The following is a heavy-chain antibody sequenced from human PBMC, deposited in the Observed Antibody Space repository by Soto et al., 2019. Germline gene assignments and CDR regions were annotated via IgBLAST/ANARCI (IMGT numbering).Heavy chain of an antibody. V-gene: IGHV1-8*01. CDR1: GYTFTSFH. Sequence: QVQLVQSGAEVKKPGASVKVSCKPSGYTFTSFHINWVRQATGQGLEWMGWMNPSSGNTGYAPKFQGRVIMTWDTSINTAYMELSSLRSEDTAVYYCAKARKGGHTATDYWGQGTPVIVSS. J-gene: IGHJ4*01. D-gene: IGHD5-18*01. CDR2: MNPSSGNT. CDR3: AKARKGGHTATDY.